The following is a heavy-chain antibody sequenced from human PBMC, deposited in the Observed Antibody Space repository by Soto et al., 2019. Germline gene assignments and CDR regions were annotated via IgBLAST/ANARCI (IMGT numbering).Heavy chain of an antibody. CDR2: ISSSSSYI. Sequence: EVQLVESGGGLVKPGGSLRLSCAASGFTFSSYSMNWARQAPGKGLEWVSSISSSSSYIYYADSVKGRFTISRDNAKNSLYLQMNSLRAEDTAVYYCARDCSGGSCYSVNAFDIWGQGTMVTVSS. CDR3: ARDCSGGSCYSVNAFDI. J-gene: IGHJ3*02. CDR1: GFTFSSYS. D-gene: IGHD2-15*01. V-gene: IGHV3-21*01.